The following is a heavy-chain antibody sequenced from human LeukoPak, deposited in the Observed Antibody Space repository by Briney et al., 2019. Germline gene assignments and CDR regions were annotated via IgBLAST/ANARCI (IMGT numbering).Heavy chain of an antibody. CDR2: ISASSSYI. D-gene: IGHD5-24*01. V-gene: IGHV3-21*01. Sequence: GGSLRLSCAASGFTFSGYSMNWVRQAPGKGLEGVSSISASSSYIYYAESVKGRFTISRDNAKNSLYLQMNSLRAEDTAVYYCARRAGYNYYFDYWGQGALVTVSS. J-gene: IGHJ4*02. CDR3: ARRAGYNYYFDY. CDR1: GFTFSGYS.